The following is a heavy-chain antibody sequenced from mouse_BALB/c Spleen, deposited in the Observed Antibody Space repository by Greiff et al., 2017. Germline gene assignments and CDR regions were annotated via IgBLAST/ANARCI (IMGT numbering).Heavy chain of an antibody. CDR3: TRGRGFAY. V-gene: IGHV1S22*01. Sequence: LQQPGSELVRPGASVKLSCKASGYTFTSYWMHWVKQRHGQGLEWIGNIYPGSGSTNYDEKFKSKGTLTVDTSSSTAYMHLSSLTSEDSAVYYCTRGRGFAYWGQGTLVTVSA. J-gene: IGHJ3*01. CDR2: IYPGSGST. CDR1: GYTFTSYW.